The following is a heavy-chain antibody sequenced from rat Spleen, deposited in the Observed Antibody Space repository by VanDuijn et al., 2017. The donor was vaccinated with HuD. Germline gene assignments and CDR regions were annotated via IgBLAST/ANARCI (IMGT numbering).Heavy chain of an antibody. CDR1: GFTFSDYY. Sequence: EVQLVESGGGLVEPGRSLKLSCAASGFTFSDYYMAWVRQAPTKGLEWVASISPSGGRTYYRDSVKGRFTVSRDNANSTLYLQMDSLRSEDTATYYCARSWERRVPNWFAYWGQGTLVTVSS. J-gene: IGHJ3*01. D-gene: IGHD1-11*01. V-gene: IGHV5-25*01. CDR3: ARSWERRVPNWFAY. CDR2: ISPSGGRT.